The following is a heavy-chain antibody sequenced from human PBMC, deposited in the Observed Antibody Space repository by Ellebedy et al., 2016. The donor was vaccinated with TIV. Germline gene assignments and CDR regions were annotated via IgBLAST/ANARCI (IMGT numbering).Heavy chain of an antibody. V-gene: IGHV4-39*07. Sequence: GSLRLXCSVSGDSTYSSNFYWGWVRQPPGKGLEWIGSMSSSGSTYYNPSLKSRVTMSVDTSQFSLKLTSVTAADTAVYYCATDRDRRWFYFWGQGTLVTVSS. CDR2: MSSSGST. CDR3: ATDRDRRWFYF. CDR1: GDSTYSSNFY. J-gene: IGHJ5*01.